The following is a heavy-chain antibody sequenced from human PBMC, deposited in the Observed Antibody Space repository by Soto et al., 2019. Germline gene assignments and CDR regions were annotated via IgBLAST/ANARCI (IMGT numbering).Heavy chain of an antibody. CDR3: VVGAGWRPDY. J-gene: IGHJ4*02. D-gene: IGHD2-15*01. CDR2: IKEDGSEK. Sequence: DVQLVESGGGLVQPGGSLRLSCAVSGLTFSTYWINWVRQAPGKGLEWVAIIKEDGSEKFYVESVKGRFTISRDNAKSSLYLQMNSLRVEDTAVYYGVVGAGWRPDYWGQGTLVTVSS. CDR1: GLTFSTYW. V-gene: IGHV3-7*01.